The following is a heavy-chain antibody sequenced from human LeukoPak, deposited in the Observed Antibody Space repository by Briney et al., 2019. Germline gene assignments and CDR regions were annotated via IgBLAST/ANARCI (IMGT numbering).Heavy chain of an antibody. J-gene: IGHJ4*02. V-gene: IGHV1-46*01. CDR3: ARDPRTEYFDY. Sequence: ASVKVSCKASGYTFTSYYMHWVRQAPGQGFEWMGIVNPSGGSTSYAQKFQGRVTMTRDTSTSTVYMELSSLRSEDTAVYYCARDPRTEYFDYWGQGTLVTVSS. CDR1: GYTFTSYY. CDR2: VNPSGGST. D-gene: IGHD1-1*01.